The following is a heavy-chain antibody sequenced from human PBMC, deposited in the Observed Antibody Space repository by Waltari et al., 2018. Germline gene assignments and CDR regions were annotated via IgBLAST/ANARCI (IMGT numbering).Heavy chain of an antibody. CDR2: IIPIFGTA. CDR3: ARAVAPPAGAAAPSWYFDL. Sequence: QVQLVQSGAEVKKPGSSVKVSCKASGGTFSSYAISWVRQAPGQGLEWMGRIIPIFGTANYAQKFQGRVTITADKSTSTAYMELSSLRSEDTAVYYCARAVAPPAGAAAPSWYFDLWGRGTLVIVSS. CDR1: GGTFSSYA. V-gene: IGHV1-69*08. J-gene: IGHJ2*01. D-gene: IGHD6-13*01.